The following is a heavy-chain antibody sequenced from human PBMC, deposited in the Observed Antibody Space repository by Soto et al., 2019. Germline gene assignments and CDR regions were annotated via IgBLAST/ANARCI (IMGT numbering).Heavy chain of an antibody. Sequence: EVQLLESGGGMVQPGGSLRLSCVASGFTLSSYFMTWVRQAPGKGLEWVSAISNSGGFSTYYADSVKGRFTISRDNSKNTLYLQINNLRAEDTALYYCAKDRVRSGWYVFDSWGQGTLVTVSS. CDR1: GFTLSSYF. D-gene: IGHD6-19*01. V-gene: IGHV3-23*01. J-gene: IGHJ4*02. CDR2: ISNSGGFST. CDR3: AKDRVRSGWYVFDS.